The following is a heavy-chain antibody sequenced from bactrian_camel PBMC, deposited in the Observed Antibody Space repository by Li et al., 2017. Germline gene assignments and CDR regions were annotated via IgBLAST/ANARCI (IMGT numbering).Heavy chain of an antibody. CDR1: GATTNNYY. D-gene: IGHD2*01. CDR2: IYDNRFT. V-gene: IGHV3-2*01. CDR3: ATDGGEVVVRRVYNY. J-gene: IGHJ4*01. Sequence: HVQLVESGGGLVQPGGSLRLSCAASGATTNNYYMTWIRQAPGKGLEWVSAIYDNRFTYYADSVKGRFTISRDNAKNTVYLQMNSLKSEDTALYYCATDGGEVVVRRVYNYWGQGTQVTVS.